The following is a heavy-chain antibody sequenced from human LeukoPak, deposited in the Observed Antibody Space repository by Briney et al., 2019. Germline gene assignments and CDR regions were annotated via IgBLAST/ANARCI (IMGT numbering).Heavy chain of an antibody. CDR1: GASISPYY. CDR2: IYYSGST. V-gene: IGHV4-59*01. J-gene: IGHJ4*02. Sequence: SETLSLTCTVSGASISPYYWSWIRQPPGRGLEYIGYIYYSGSTNYNPSLKSRVTISVDTSANQFSLKLSSVTAAGTAVYYCARGTKTGNTGYDWDYWGQGSVVTVSS. CDR3: ARGTKTGNTGYDWDY. D-gene: IGHD5-12*01.